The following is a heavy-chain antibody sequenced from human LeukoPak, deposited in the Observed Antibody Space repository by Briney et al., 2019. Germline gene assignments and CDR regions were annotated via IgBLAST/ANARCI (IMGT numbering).Heavy chain of an antibody. CDR1: GYRFISYL. D-gene: IGHD1-1*01. CDR2: IYPGDSDA. CDR3: ARSFAHVERYYFDY. Sequence: GASLKISFQGSGYRFISYLIAWVRQMPGKGLEWMGIIYPGDSDATYSPSFQGQVTISADKSINTAYLLWRSLKASDTAMYYCARSFAHVERYYFDYWGQGTLVSVSS. J-gene: IGHJ4*02. V-gene: IGHV5-51*01.